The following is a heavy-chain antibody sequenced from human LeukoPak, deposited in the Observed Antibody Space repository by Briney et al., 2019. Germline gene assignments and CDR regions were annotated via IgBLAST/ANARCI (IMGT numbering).Heavy chain of an antibody. Sequence: GGSLRLSCAASGFTFSYYAVGWVRQAPGKGLEWVSGISGSNNAYYTDSVKGRFTISRDNSKNTLYLQMNTLRAEDTAVYYCAKGVRYLDWWILDYWGQGTLVPVSS. CDR2: ISGSNNA. D-gene: IGHD3-9*01. J-gene: IGHJ4*02. V-gene: IGHV3-23*01. CDR1: GFTFSYYA. CDR3: AKGVRYLDWWILDY.